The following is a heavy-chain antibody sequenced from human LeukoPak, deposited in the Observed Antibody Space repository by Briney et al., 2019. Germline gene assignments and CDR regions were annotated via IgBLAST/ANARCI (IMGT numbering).Heavy chain of an antibody. CDR3: TTDDRGYSYAPRY. Sequence: GGSLRLSCAGSGFTFSNAWMSSVRQAPGKGLEWVGRIKSEPDGGTTDYAAPVKGKFTISRDDSKNTLYLQMNSLRAEDTALYYCTTDDRGYSYAPRYWGQGTLVTVSS. J-gene: IGHJ4*02. D-gene: IGHD5-18*01. V-gene: IGHV3-15*01. CDR1: GFTFSNAW. CDR2: IKSEPDGGTT.